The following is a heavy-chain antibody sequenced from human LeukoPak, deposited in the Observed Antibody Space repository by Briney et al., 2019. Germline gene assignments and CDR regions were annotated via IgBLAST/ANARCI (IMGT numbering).Heavy chain of an antibody. CDR1: GYTFTGYY. CDR2: INPNSGAT. V-gene: IGHV1-2*02. J-gene: IGHJ6*03. CDR3: ARDAQVPLYYYYYYMDV. Sequence: GASVKVSCKASGYTFTGYYMHWVRQAPGQGLEYMGWINPNSGATNYAQKFQGRVTMTRDTSISTAYMELSRLGSDDTAVYYCARDAQVPLYYYYYYMDVWGKGTTVTVSS. D-gene: IGHD1-1*01.